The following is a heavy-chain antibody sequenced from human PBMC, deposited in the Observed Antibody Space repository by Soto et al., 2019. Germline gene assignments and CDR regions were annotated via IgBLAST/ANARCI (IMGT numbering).Heavy chain of an antibody. D-gene: IGHD1-26*01. Sequence: QVQLVQSGAEVKKPGASVKVSCKASGYTFTGNYVHWVRQAPGQGLEWMGWINPNSGGTNYAQKFQGRVTLTRDTSISTAFLELSGLRSDDTAVYYCARCSSGMFDYWGQGTLVTVSS. CDR1: GYTFTGNY. CDR2: INPNSGGT. V-gene: IGHV1-2*02. J-gene: IGHJ4*02. CDR3: ARCSSGMFDY.